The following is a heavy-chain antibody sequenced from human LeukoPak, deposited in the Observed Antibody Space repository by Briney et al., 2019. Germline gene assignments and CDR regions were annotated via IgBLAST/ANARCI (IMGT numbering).Heavy chain of an antibody. J-gene: IGHJ4*02. V-gene: IGHV1-18*01. CDR3: ATSVIDTAMVDFNYLDY. Sequence: ASVKVSCKASGYTFTIYGISWVRQAPGQGLEWMGWIGAYNGNTNYAQKLQGRVTMTTDTSTSTAYMELRSLRSDDTAVYYCATSVIDTAMVDFNYLDYWGQGTLVTVSS. CDR2: IGAYNGNT. D-gene: IGHD5-18*01. CDR1: GYTFTIYG.